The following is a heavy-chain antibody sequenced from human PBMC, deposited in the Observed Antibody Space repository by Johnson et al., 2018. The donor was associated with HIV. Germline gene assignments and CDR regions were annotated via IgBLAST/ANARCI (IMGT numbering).Heavy chain of an antibody. D-gene: IGHD3-9*01. CDR1: GFAFDDYA. J-gene: IGHJ3*02. Sequence: VQLVESGGVVVQPGGSLRLSCAVSGFAFDDYAMHWVRQAPGKGLEWVSLISWDGNSTYYGDSVKGRFTIARENGENSLYLQMNSLRAEDTAVYYCAKDWGERYFDWTYDAFDIWGQGTMVTVSS. V-gene: IGHV3-43D*03. CDR3: AKDWGERYFDWTYDAFDI. CDR2: ISWDGNST.